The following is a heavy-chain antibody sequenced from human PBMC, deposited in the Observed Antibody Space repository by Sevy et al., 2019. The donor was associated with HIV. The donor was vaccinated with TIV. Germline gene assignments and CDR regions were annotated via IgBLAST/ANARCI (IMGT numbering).Heavy chain of an antibody. V-gene: IGHV3-11*01. D-gene: IGHD3-10*01. CDR2: ISISGSMI. J-gene: IGHJ4*02. CDR3: AREVDGVRGVFDS. Sequence: GGSLRLSCEASGFTFSDYYMNWIRQAPGKGLVWVSSISISGSMISYADSVKGRFTISRDNAKNSLYLQMNSLRADDKAVYYCAREVDGVRGVFDSWGQGTLVTVSS. CDR1: GFTFSDYY.